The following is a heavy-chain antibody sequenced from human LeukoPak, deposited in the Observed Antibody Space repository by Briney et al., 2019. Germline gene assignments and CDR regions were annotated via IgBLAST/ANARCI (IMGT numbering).Heavy chain of an antibody. V-gene: IGHV4-34*01. Sequence: SETLSLTCAVYGGSFSGYYWSWIRQPPGKGLEWIGEINHSGSTNYNPSLKSRVTISVDTSKNQFSLKLSSVTAADTAVYYCASNPIVLVVAATPGWFDPWGQGTLVTVSS. D-gene: IGHD2-15*01. J-gene: IGHJ5*02. CDR3: ASNPIVLVVAATPGWFDP. CDR1: GGSFSGYY. CDR2: INHSGST.